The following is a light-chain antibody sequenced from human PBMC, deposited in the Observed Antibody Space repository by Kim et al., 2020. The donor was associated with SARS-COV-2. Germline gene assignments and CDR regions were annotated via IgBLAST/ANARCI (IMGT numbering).Light chain of an antibody. Sequence: SESVGDRVTITCRASQSMSRYLNWYQQKPGKAPKLLIYAASSLQSGVPSRFSGSGSGTDFTLTISSLQPEDFATYYCQQSYSTPPTFGQGTKREI. V-gene: IGKV1-39*01. CDR1: QSMSRY. CDR3: QQSYSTPPT. CDR2: AAS. J-gene: IGKJ2*01.